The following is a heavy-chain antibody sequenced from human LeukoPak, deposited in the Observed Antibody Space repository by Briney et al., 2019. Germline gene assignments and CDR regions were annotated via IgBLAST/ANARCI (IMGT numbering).Heavy chain of an antibody. CDR2: MSPNSGDT. CDR1: GYTFTTHD. CDR3: VRTPPNWGFDY. Sequence: ASVKVSCKASGYTFTTHDINWVRQATGQGLEWLGWMSPNSGDTGYAQKFQGRVTMTSDSSISTAYMELGSLRSEDTAIYYCVRTPPNWGFDYWGQGTLVTVSP. D-gene: IGHD7-27*01. V-gene: IGHV1-8*01. J-gene: IGHJ4*02.